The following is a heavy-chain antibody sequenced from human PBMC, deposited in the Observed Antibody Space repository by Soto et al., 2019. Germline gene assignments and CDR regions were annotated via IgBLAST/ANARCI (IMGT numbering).Heavy chain of an antibody. CDR1: GFTFSNYA. V-gene: IGHV3-23*01. CDR2: ISGSGDSP. D-gene: IGHD6-19*01. J-gene: IGHJ4*02. CDR3: AKEGTSGLYYFDY. Sequence: GGSLRHSCAASGFTFSNYAISWVRQAPGKGLEWVSIISGSGDSPYYADSVKGRFTISRDNSRNTLYLQMNSLRAGDSAKYYCAKEGTSGLYYFDYWGPGTLVTVSS.